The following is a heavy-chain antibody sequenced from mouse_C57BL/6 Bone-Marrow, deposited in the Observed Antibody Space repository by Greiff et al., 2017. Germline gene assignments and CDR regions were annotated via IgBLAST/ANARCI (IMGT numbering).Heavy chain of an antibody. D-gene: IGHD1-1*01. J-gene: IGHJ4*01. CDR1: GFTFSDAW. CDR3: TSGSSYYYAMDY. V-gene: IGHV6-6*01. Sequence: EVKLQESGGGLVQPGGSMKLSCAASGFTFSDAWMDWVRQSPEKGLEWVAEIRNKANNHAKYYAESVKGRFTISRDDSKSSVYLQMNSLRAEDTGIYYCTSGSSYYYAMDYWGQGTSVTVSS. CDR2: IRNKANNHAK.